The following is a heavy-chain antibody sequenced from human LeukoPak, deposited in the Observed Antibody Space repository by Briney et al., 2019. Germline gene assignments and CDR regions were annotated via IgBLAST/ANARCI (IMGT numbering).Heavy chain of an antibody. Sequence: AGGSLRLSCAVSGFTFSNFWMSWVRQAPGRGLEWVANIHPEGNEKYHVESVKGRFTISRDNAKNLLFLQMNGLRVEDTAVYYRARGDDFSGDHWGQGTLVTVSS. CDR2: IHPEGNEK. J-gene: IGHJ4*02. CDR3: ARGDDFSGDH. D-gene: IGHD1-1*01. V-gene: IGHV3-7*04. CDR1: GFTFSNFW.